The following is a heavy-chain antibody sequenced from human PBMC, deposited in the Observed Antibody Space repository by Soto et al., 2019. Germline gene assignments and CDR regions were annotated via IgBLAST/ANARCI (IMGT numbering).Heavy chain of an antibody. CDR1: GGSISTVDYW. CDR2: IYDGGRT. J-gene: IGHJ4*02. D-gene: IGHD3-16*01. Sequence: QVQLQESGPGLVKPSQTLSLTCTVSGGSISTVDYWWSWIRQSPDMGLEWIGHIYDGGRTYNNPSLQSRLTMSVDTSTSQLSLTLSSVSAADTAVYYCARGPSGGKVDSWGQGTLVTVSS. CDR3: ARGPSGGKVDS. V-gene: IGHV4-30-4*01.